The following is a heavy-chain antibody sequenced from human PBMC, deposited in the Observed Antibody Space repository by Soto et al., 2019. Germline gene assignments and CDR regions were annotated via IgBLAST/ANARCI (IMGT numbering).Heavy chain of an antibody. D-gene: IGHD3-22*01. J-gene: IGHJ6*02. V-gene: IGHV3-30-3*01. CDR2: ISYDGSNK. CDR3: ARDYYDSSGYYGMDV. Sequence: GGSLRLSCAASGFTFSSYAMHWVRQAPGKGLEWVAVISYDGSNKYYADSVKGRFTISRDNSKNTLYLQMNSLRAEDTAVYYCARDYYDSSGYYGMDVWGQGTTVTVSS. CDR1: GFTFSSYA.